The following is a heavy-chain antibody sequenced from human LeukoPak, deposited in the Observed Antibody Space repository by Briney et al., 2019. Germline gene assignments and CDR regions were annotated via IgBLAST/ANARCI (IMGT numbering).Heavy chain of an antibody. CDR3: ARDGALGPFGVFDY. D-gene: IGHD3-16*01. Sequence: PGGSLRLSCAASGFTFSSYSMNWVRQAPGKGLEWVSSISSSIYIYYADSMRGRFTISRDNAKNSQYLRMNSLRAEDTAVYYCARDGALGPFGVFDYWGQGILVTVSS. CDR2: ISSSIYI. V-gene: IGHV3-21*01. CDR1: GFTFSSYS. J-gene: IGHJ4*02.